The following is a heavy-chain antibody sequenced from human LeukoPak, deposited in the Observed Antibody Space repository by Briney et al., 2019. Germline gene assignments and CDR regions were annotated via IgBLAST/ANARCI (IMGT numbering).Heavy chain of an antibody. D-gene: IGHD2-21*02. CDR3: ARGLCGGDCYSAY. V-gene: IGHV1-46*01. CDR2: IKTSGGST. Sequence: ASVKVSCKASGYTFTSYYMHWVGQAPGQGLEWMGVIKTSGGSTSNEKKFKGRGTMTRDTETSTVYMELSSLRSEDTAVYYCARGLCGGDCYSAYWGQGTLVTVSS. J-gene: IGHJ4*02. CDR1: GYTFTSYY.